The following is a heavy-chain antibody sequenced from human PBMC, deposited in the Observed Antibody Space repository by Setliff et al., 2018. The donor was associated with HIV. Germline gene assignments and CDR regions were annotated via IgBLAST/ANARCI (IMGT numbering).Heavy chain of an antibody. CDR3: ARDAERGYSYGYDY. D-gene: IGHD5-18*01. J-gene: IGHJ4*02. V-gene: IGHV4-34*01. CDR2: INHSGST. CDR1: GGSFSSYY. Sequence: SETLSLTCAVYGGSFSSYYWSWIRQPPGKGLEWIGEINHSGSTNYNPSLKSRVTISVDTSKNQFSLKLTSLTAADTAVYYCARDAERGYSYGYDYWGQGTLVTVSS.